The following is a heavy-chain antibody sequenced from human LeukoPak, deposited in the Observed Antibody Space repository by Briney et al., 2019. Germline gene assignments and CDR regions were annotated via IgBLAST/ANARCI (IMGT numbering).Heavy chain of an antibody. J-gene: IGHJ4*02. CDR1: GYTFTGYY. Sequence: ASVKVSCKASGYTFTGYYMHCVRQAPGQGLEWMGRINPNSGGTNYAQKFQGRVTMTRDTSISTAYMELSRLRSDDTAVYYCARALEIKLGGYLHYFDYWGQGTLVTVSS. CDR2: INPNSGGT. CDR3: ARALEIKLGGYLHYFDY. D-gene: IGHD5-12*01. V-gene: IGHV1-2*06.